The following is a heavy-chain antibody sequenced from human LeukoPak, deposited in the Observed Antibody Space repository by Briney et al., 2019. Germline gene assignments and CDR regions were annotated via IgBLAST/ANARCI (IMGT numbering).Heavy chain of an antibody. D-gene: IGHD2-2*01. CDR3: ARDIFTVPARNAFDI. CDR2: INPNSSGT. CDR1: RYTFTGYY. V-gene: IGHV1-2*02. J-gene: IGHJ3*02. Sequence: ASVKVSCKASRYTFTGYYMHWVRQAPGQGLEWMGWINPNSSGTSYAQKFQGRGTMTRDTSINTAYMELSSLISDDTAVYYCARDIFTVPARNAFDIWGQGTMVTVSS.